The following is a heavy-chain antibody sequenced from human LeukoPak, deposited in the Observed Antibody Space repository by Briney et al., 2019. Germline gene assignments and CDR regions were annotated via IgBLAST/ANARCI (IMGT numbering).Heavy chain of an antibody. Sequence: PSETLSLTCTVSGGSISSGNYCWRWLRQPAGKGLEWIGRICTTGSTSYNPSLKSRVTISVDTSQNQFSLKLSYVTAADTAVYYCATDHLDTYGSIVAFDIGAEGTIVSVSS. CDR1: GGSISSGNYC. CDR3: ATDHLDTYGSIVAFDI. CDR2: ICTTGST. D-gene: IGHD3-10*01. V-gene: IGHV4-61*02. J-gene: IGHJ3*02.